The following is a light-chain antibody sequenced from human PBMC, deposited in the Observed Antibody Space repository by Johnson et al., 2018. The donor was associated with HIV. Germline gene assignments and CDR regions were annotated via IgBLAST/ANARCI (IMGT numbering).Light chain of an antibody. CDR2: ENN. CDR1: SSNIGNNY. CDR3: GTWDSSLSAHV. J-gene: IGLJ1*01. Sequence: QSVLTQPPSVSAAPGHKVTISCSGSSSNIGNNYVSWYQQLPGTAPKLLIYENNKRPSGIPDRFSGSKSGTSATLGITGLQTGDEADYYCGTWDSSLSAHVFGTGTKVTVL. V-gene: IGLV1-51*02.